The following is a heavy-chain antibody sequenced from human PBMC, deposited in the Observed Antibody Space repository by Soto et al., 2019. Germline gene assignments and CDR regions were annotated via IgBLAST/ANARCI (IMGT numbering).Heavy chain of an antibody. CDR2: INPSGGRI. Sequence: QLQLVQSGAEVKKPGASVKVSCKASGYTFTSYQMHWVRQAPGQGLEWMGIINPSGGRITYASRFQGRVMMTRDTSTNTVYMELRSLRSEDTAVYYCARDGPPTTTGVGPSYTMDVWGEGTPVTVSA. CDR1: GYTFTSYQ. CDR3: ARDGPPTTTGVGPSYTMDV. D-gene: IGHD3-3*01. V-gene: IGHV1-46*01. J-gene: IGHJ6*04.